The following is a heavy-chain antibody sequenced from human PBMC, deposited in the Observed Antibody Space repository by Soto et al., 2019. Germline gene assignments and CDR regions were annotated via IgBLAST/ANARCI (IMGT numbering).Heavy chain of an antibody. D-gene: IGHD5-12*01. CDR1: GGSFSGYY. V-gene: IGHV4-34*01. CDR2: INHSGST. CDR3: ARGFSVATIQPFDY. J-gene: IGHJ4*02. Sequence: PSETLSLTCAVYGGSFSGYYWSWIRQPPGKGLEWIGEINHSGSTNYNPSLKSRVTISVDTSKNQFSLKLSSVTAADTAVYYCARGFSVATIQPFDYWGQGTLVTVSS.